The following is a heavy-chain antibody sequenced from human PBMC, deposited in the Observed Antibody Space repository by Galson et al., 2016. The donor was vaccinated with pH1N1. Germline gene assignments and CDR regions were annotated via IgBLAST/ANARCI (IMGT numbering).Heavy chain of an antibody. Sequence: SETLSLTCTVSGGSISSSSYYWGWIRQPPGKGLEWIGSIYYSGSTYYNSSLKSRVTISVDTSKNQFSLKLGSVTAADTAVYYCARSLMNQFEAFDIWGQGTVVTVSS. J-gene: IGHJ3*02. CDR3: ARSLMNQFEAFDI. CDR2: IYYSGST. V-gene: IGHV4-39*01. D-gene: IGHD1-14*01. CDR1: GGSISSSSYY.